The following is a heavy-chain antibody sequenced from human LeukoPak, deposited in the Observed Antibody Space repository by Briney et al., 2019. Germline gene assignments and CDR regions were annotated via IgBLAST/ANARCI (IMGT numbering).Heavy chain of an antibody. CDR1: GFTFRNNA. D-gene: IGHD5-18*01. Sequence: PGGSLRLSWAASGFTFRNNAMNGVREAPEGGVGWVSAISGRCGSTSYEDPVKGRFTISRDHSTNTLYLQMNSLTAEDTAIYYCAKTVGYTYDQFDFWGQGTLVTVSS. J-gene: IGHJ4*02. CDR3: AKTVGYTYDQFDF. CDR2: ISGRCGST. V-gene: IGHV3-23*01.